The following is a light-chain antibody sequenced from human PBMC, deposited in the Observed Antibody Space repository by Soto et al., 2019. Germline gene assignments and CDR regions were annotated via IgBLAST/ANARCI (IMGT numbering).Light chain of an antibody. CDR2: GAS. Sequence: EIMMTQSPATLSVSPGEGATLSCRASQSVNSNLAWYQQKPGQAPRLLIYGASTRATGIPARFGGSGSGTEFTLTISSLQSEDFAVYYCQQYNNWPPTLGQGTKV. J-gene: IGKJ1*01. CDR3: QQYNNWPPT. CDR1: QSVNSN. V-gene: IGKV3-15*01.